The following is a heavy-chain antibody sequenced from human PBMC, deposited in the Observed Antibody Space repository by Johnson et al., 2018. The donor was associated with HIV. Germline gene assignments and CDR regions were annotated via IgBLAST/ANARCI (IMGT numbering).Heavy chain of an antibody. CDR3: ARVGGYAFDI. J-gene: IGHJ3*02. V-gene: IGHV3-20*04. CDR1: GLTFDAYG. Sequence: VQLVESGGGVVQPGGSLSLSCAASGLTFDAYGMSWVRQAPGTGLEWVSGISWHGVGTGSAAPVTRRFTISRDNAKNPLYLQMHSLRAEDTAVNYCARVGGYAFDIWGQGTMVTVSS. CDR2: ISWHGVGT. D-gene: IGHD3-16*01.